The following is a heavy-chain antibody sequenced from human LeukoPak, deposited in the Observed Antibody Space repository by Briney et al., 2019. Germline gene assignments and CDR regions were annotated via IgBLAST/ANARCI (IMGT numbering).Heavy chain of an antibody. Sequence: GRSLRLSCAASGFTFSSCGMHWVRQAPGKGLEWVAVISYDGSNKYYAGSVKGRFTISRDNSKSTLYLQMNSLRAEDTAAYYCARVRPGSNYVDFDYWGQGTLVTVSS. CDR2: ISYDGSNK. CDR3: ARVRPGSNYVDFDY. V-gene: IGHV3-33*05. D-gene: IGHD4-11*01. CDR1: GFTFSSCG. J-gene: IGHJ4*02.